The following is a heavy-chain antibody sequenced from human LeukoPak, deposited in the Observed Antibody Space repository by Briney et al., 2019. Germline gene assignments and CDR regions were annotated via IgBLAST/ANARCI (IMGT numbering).Heavy chain of an antibody. CDR2: IKSKTEGGTI. Sequence: GGSLRLSCAASGFIFSNAYMKWVRQAPGKGLEWVGRIKSKTEGGTIDYAAPVKGRFTISRDDSKNMVYLQMNSLKTEDTAVYYCTTDAGYTSGWYNYWGQGILVTVSS. V-gene: IGHV3-15*01. J-gene: IGHJ4*02. CDR3: TTDAGYTSGWYNY. CDR1: GFIFSNAY. D-gene: IGHD6-19*01.